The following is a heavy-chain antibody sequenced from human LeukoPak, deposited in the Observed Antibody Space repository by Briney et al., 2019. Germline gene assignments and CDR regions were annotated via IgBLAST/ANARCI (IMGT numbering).Heavy chain of an antibody. CDR1: GYTFTSFG. J-gene: IGHJ4*02. V-gene: IGHV1-18*01. Sequence: ASVKVSCKASGYTFTSFGITWMRQAPGQGLEWMGWISAHNGNTNYAQKLQGRVTMTRDTSTSTVYMELSSLRSEDTAVYYCARDGTVSSFDYWGQGTLVTVSS. CDR3: ARDGTVSSFDY. D-gene: IGHD1-14*01. CDR2: ISAHNGNT.